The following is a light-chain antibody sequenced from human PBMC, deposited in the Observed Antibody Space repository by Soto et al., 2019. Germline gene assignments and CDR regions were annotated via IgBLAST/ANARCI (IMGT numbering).Light chain of an antibody. V-gene: IGLV4-69*01. J-gene: IGLJ1*01. Sequence: QLVLTQSPSASASLGASVKLTCTLSSGHNSYAIAWHQQPPDKGPRYLMKLNSDGSHSKGDGIPDRFSGSSSGAERYLTISSLQSEDEADYYCQTWGTGNIPYVFGTGTKLTVL. CDR1: SGHNSYA. CDR3: QTWGTGNIPYV. CDR2: LNSDGSH.